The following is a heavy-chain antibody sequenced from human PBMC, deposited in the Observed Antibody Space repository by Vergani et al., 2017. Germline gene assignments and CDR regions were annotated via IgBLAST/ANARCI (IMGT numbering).Heavy chain of an antibody. V-gene: IGHV4-59*12. Sequence: QVQLQESGPGLVKPSETLSLTCTVSGCSISSYYWSWIRQPPGKGLEWIGYIYYSGSTNYNPSLKSRVTISVDTSKNQFSLKLSSVTAADTAVYYCAREGGDYGDPDWYFDLWGRGTLVTVSS. CDR2: IYYSGST. CDR1: GCSISSYY. J-gene: IGHJ2*01. D-gene: IGHD4-17*01. CDR3: AREGGDYGDPDWYFDL.